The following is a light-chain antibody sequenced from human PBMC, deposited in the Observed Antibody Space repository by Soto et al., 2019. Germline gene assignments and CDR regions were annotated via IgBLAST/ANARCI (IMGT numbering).Light chain of an antibody. J-gene: IGKJ4*01. CDR2: AAS. V-gene: IGKV1-17*01. CDR3: LQHNSYPPT. Sequence: DIQMTQSPSSLSASVGDRVTITCRASQGIGSDLGWYQQKPGKAPKRLIYAASSLQSGVPSRFSGSGSGTEFTLTISSLQPEDFATYFCLQHNSYPPTVGGGTKVEIK. CDR1: QGIGSD.